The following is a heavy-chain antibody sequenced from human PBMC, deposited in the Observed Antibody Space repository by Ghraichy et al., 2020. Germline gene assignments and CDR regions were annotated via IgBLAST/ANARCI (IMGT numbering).Heavy chain of an antibody. CDR2: ISSSSTI. CDR3: ARADYYDSSGYYLISPHFDY. Sequence: GGSLRLSCAASGFTFSSYSMNWVRQAPGKGLEWVSYISSSSTIYYADSVKGRFTISRDNAKNSLYLQMNSLRDEDTAVYYCARADYYDSSGYYLISPHFDYWGQGTLVTVSS. CDR1: GFTFSSYS. V-gene: IGHV3-48*02. D-gene: IGHD3-22*01. J-gene: IGHJ4*02.